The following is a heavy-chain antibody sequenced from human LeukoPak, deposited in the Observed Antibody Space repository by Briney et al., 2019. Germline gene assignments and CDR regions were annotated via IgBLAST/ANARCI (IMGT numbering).Heavy chain of an antibody. CDR2: IYSGGST. J-gene: IGHJ4*02. D-gene: IGHD3-9*01. CDR1: GFTVSSNY. V-gene: IGHV3-66*01. CDR3: AKLSAERYFDWLLYGGPFDY. Sequence: PGGSLRLSCAASGFTVSSNYMSWVRQPPGKGLEWVSVIYSGGSTYYADSVKGRFTISRDNSKNTLYLQMNSLTAEDTALYYCAKLSAERYFDWLLYGGPFDYWGQGTLVTVSS.